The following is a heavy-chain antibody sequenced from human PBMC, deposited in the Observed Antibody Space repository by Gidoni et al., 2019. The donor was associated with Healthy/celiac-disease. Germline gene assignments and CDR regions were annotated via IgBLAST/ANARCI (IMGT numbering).Heavy chain of an antibody. CDR1: GGSFSGYY. D-gene: IGHD4-17*01. Sequence: QVQLQQWGAGLLKPSETLSLTCAVYGGSFSGYYWSWIRQPPGKGLEWIGEINHSGSTNYNPSLKSRVTISVDTSKNQFSLKLSSVTAADTAVYYCARVSDYGDPRGYYYYYMDVWGKGTTVTVSS. V-gene: IGHV4-34*01. CDR3: ARVSDYGDPRGYYYYYMDV. J-gene: IGHJ6*03. CDR2: INHSGST.